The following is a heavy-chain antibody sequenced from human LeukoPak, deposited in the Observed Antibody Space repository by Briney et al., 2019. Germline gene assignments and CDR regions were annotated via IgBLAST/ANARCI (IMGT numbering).Heavy chain of an antibody. CDR2: IYHSGST. Sequence: SGTLSLTCAVSGGSISSSNWWSWVRPPPGKGLEWIGEIYHSGSTNYNPSLKSRVTISVDKSKNQFSLKLSSVTAADTAVYYCARDYYYGSWTAGDYYYYMDVWGKGTTVTVSS. J-gene: IGHJ6*03. V-gene: IGHV4-4*02. CDR1: GGSISSSNW. D-gene: IGHD3-10*01. CDR3: ARDYYYGSWTAGDYYYYMDV.